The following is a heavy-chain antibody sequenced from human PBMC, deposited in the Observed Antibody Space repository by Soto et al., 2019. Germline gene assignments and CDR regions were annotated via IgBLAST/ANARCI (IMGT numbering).Heavy chain of an antibody. CDR2: ISSSSTYI. CDR1: GFTFSSYN. Sequence: EVQLVESGGDLVKPGGSLSLSCAASGFTFSSYNMNWVRQAPGKGLEWLSSISSSSTYIYYAHSVKGRFTISRDNARKTLYMQMNSMRAEDSAVYYCARGWLRDPWVHWGQGTLVTVSS. J-gene: IGHJ4*02. CDR3: ARGWLRDPWVH. V-gene: IGHV3-21*01. D-gene: IGHD5-12*01.